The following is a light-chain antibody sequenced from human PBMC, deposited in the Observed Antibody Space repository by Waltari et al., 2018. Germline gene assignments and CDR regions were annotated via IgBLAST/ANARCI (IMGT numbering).Light chain of an antibody. V-gene: IGLV3-9*01. Sequence: SYELTDSISVSVALGQTAQIACGGDNIGSKSVHWYQQKPGQPPILVIYRDIRRPSGIPERFSGSNSGNTATLTISRAQVVDEADYFCQVWASGTYIFAGGTKLTVL. CDR2: RDI. J-gene: IGLJ1*01. CDR3: QVWASGTYI. CDR1: NIGSKS.